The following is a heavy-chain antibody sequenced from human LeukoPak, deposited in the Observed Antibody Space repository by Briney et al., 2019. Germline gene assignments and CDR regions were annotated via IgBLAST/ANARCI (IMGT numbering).Heavy chain of an antibody. Sequence: SETLSLTCAVYGGSFSGHFWSWIRQPPGKGREWIGEINHSGTTNYNPSLKRRVTISVDTSKNQFSLKLSSVTAADSAVYFCAIGTWDPREWAFDIWDQGTTVTVSS. D-gene: IGHD1-26*01. CDR1: GGSFSGHF. V-gene: IGHV4-34*01. CDR3: AIGTWDPREWAFDI. J-gene: IGHJ3*02. CDR2: INHSGTT.